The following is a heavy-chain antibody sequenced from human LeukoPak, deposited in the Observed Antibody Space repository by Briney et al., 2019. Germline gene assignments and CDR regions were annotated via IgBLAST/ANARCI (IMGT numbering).Heavy chain of an antibody. Sequence: PGGSLRLSCTASGFTVSSNYMSWVRQAPGKGLEWVSVIYSGGSTYYADSVKGRFTISRDNSKNTLYLQMNSLRAEDTAVYYCARDSPRLRGVIPRPPDAFDIWGQGTMVTVSS. CDR3: ARDSPRLRGVIPRPPDAFDI. CDR1: GFTVSSNY. V-gene: IGHV3-53*01. J-gene: IGHJ3*02. D-gene: IGHD3-10*01. CDR2: IYSGGST.